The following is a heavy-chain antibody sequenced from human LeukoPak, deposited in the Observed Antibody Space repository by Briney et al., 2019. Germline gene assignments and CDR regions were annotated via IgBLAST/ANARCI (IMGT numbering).Heavy chain of an antibody. Sequence: SETLSLTCTVSGGSISSYYWSWIRQPAGKGLEWIGRIYTSGSTNYNPSLKSRVTMSVDTSKNQFSLKLSSVTAADTAVYYCAREIAVLRYFDWSYVDVWGKGTTVTISS. V-gene: IGHV4-4*07. CDR1: GGSISSYY. D-gene: IGHD3-9*01. J-gene: IGHJ6*03. CDR3: AREIAVLRYFDWSYVDV. CDR2: IYTSGST.